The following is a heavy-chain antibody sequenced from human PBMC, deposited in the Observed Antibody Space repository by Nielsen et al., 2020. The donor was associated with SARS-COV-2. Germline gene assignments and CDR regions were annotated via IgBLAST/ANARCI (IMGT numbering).Heavy chain of an antibody. D-gene: IGHD6-13*01. Sequence: GESLKISCAASGFTFSSYSMNWVRQAPGKGLEWVSSISSSSSYIYYADSVKGRFTISRDNAKNSLYLQMNSLRAEDTAVYYCARLGTAAGLDYWGQGTLVTVPS. CDR1: GFTFSSYS. V-gene: IGHV3-21*01. J-gene: IGHJ4*02. CDR3: ARLGTAAGLDY. CDR2: ISSSSSYI.